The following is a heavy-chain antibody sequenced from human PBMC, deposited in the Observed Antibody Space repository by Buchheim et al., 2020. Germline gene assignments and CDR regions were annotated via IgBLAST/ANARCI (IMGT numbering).Heavy chain of an antibody. D-gene: IGHD3-3*01. J-gene: IGHJ4*02. V-gene: IGHV3-30*03. Sequence: QEQLVESGGGVVQPGRSLRLSYEDSEFTFKKCTMHWVRQAPGKGLEWVAGISFDGLNKFYGDSVKGRVTISRDNSRSTQNRQMNSLRAEDTAVYYCARGGTIFGVVPDYWGQGTL. CDR3: ARGGTIFGVVPDY. CDR1: EFTFKKCT. CDR2: ISFDGLNK.